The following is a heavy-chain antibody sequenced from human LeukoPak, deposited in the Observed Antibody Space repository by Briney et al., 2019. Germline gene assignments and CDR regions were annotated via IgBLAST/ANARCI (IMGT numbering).Heavy chain of an antibody. CDR3: ARWLSKDYGDFRRMDV. Sequence: SETLSLTCTVSGGSISSSSYYWGWIRQPPGKGLEWIGSIYYSGSTYYNPSLKSRVTISVDTSKNQFSLKLSSVTAADTAVYYCARWLSKDYGDFRRMDVWGQGTTVTVSS. J-gene: IGHJ6*02. D-gene: IGHD4-17*01. CDR2: IYYSGST. V-gene: IGHV4-39*07. CDR1: GGSISSSSYY.